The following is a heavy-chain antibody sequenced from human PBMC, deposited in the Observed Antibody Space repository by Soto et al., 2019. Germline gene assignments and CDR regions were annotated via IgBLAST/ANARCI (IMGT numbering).Heavy chain of an antibody. CDR1: GVSITTNGYS. J-gene: IGHJ4*02. Sequence: SETLSLTCAVSGVSITTNGYSWSWIRQPPGKGLEWIGYIYPSGTIFYNPSLNSRVTISADTSNNQFSLKLTSVTAADTAVYFCATYTAFAKYYFDYWGRGTLVTVSS. V-gene: IGHV4-30-2*01. D-gene: IGHD3-16*01. CDR2: IYPSGTI. CDR3: ATYTAFAKYYFDY.